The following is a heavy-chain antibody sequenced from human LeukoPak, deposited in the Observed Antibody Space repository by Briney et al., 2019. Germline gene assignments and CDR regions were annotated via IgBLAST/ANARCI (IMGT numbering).Heavy chain of an antibody. J-gene: IGHJ4*02. CDR3: AREYGGNSWFNY. V-gene: IGHV4-59*01. D-gene: IGHD4-23*01. CDR1: GGSISSYY. CDR2: IYYSGST. Sequence: SETLSLTCTVSGGSISSYYWSWIRQPPGKGLEWIGYIYYSGSTNYNPSLKSRVTISVDTSKNQFSLKLSSATAADTAVYYCAREYGGNSWFNYWGQGTLVTVSS.